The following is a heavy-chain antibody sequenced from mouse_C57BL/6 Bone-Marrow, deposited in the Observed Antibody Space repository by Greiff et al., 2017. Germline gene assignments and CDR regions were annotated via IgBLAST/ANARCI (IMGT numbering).Heavy chain of an antibody. CDR3: ARWIYYDYDEAWFAY. V-gene: IGHV1-81*01. CDR2: IYPRSGNT. CDR1: GYTFTSYG. Sequence: VQLVESGAELARPGASVKLSCKASGYTFTSYGISWVKQRTGQGLEWIGEIYPRSGNTYYNEKFKGKATLTVDTSSSTAYMQLSSLTSEDSAVYYCARWIYYDYDEAWFAYWGQGTLVTVSA. J-gene: IGHJ3*01. D-gene: IGHD2-4*01.